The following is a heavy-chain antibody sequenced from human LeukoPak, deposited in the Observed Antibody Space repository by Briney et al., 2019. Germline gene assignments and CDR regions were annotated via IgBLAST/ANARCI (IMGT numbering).Heavy chain of an antibody. V-gene: IGHV3-66*01. D-gene: IGHD2-2*01. CDR1: GFTVSSNY. J-gene: IGHJ5*02. CDR3: AREGRPYCSSISCYGGFDP. Sequence: GGSLRLSCAASGFTVSSNYMSWVRQAPGKGLEWVSVTYSGGSTYYADSVKGRFTISRDNSKNTLYLQMNSLRAEDTAVYYCAREGRPYCSSISCYGGFDPWGQGTLVTVSS. CDR2: TYSGGST.